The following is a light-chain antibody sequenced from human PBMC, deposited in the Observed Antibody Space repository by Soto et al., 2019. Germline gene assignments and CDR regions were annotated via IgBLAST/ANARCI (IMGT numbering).Light chain of an antibody. V-gene: IGLV2-11*01. J-gene: IGLJ3*02. CDR3: CSYAGSYTGV. Sequence: QSALTQPRSVSGSPGQSVTISCTGTSSDVGNYNYVSWYQQHPGKAPKVMIYDVNKSPSGVPDRFSGSKSGNTASLTISGLQAEDEADYYCCSYAGSYTGVFGGGTKVTVL. CDR1: SSDVGNYNY. CDR2: DVN.